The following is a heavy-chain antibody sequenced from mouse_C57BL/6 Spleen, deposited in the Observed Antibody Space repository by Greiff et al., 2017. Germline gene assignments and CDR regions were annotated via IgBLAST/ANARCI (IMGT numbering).Heavy chain of an antibody. Sequence: EVQVVESGPGLVKPSQSLSLTCSVTGYSITSGYYWNWIRQFPGNKLEWMGYISYDGSNNYNPSLKNRISITRDTSKNQFFLKLNSVTTEDTATYYCASTGIRSTGFDYWGQGTTLTVSS. J-gene: IGHJ2*01. V-gene: IGHV3-6*01. CDR1: GYSITSGYY. D-gene: IGHD4-1*01. CDR2: ISYDGSN. CDR3: ASTGIRSTGFDY.